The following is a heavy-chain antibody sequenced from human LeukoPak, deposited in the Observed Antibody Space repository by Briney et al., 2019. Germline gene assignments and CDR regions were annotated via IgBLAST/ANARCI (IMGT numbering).Heavy chain of an antibody. CDR1: GYTFTSYD. CDR2: MNPNSGNT. J-gene: IGHJ4*02. CDR3: ARGAIWSGYWDY. Sequence: ASVKVSCKASGYTFTSYDINWVRQATGLGLEWMGWMNPNSGNTGYAQKFQGRVTMTRNTSISTAYMELSSLRSEDTAVYYCARGAIWSGYWDYWGQGTLVTVSS. V-gene: IGHV1-8*01. D-gene: IGHD3-3*01.